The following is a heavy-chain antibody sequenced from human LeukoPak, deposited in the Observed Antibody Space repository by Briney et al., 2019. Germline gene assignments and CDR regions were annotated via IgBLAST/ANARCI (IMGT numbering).Heavy chain of an antibody. J-gene: IGHJ4*02. Sequence: GGSLRLSCAASGFAFSTYTITWVRRAPGKGLEWVSSISSTSIFIFYADSVKGRFTISRDNAKNSLYLQMNSLRAEDTAVYYCASTVAPYYYDSSGYYSRDYWGQGTLVTVSS. CDR1: GFAFSTYT. V-gene: IGHV3-21*01. D-gene: IGHD3-22*01. CDR3: ASTVAPYYYDSSGYYSRDY. CDR2: ISSTSIFI.